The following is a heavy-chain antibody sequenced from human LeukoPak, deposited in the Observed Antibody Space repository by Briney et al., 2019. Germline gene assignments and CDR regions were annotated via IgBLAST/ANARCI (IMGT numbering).Heavy chain of an antibody. CDR2: IYYSGST. J-gene: IGHJ4*02. V-gene: IGHV4-59*01. D-gene: IGHD1-26*01. CDR3: ARIVGAKRYYFDY. Sequence: SETLSLTCTVSGGSISSYYWSWIRQPPGKGLEWIGYIYYSGSTNYNPSLKSRVTISVDTSKNQFSLKLSSVIAADTAVYYCARIVGAKRYYFDYWGQGTLVTVSS. CDR1: GGSISSYY.